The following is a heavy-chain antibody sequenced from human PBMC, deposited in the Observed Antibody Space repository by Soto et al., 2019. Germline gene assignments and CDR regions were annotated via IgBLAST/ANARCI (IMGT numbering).Heavy chain of an antibody. CDR3: AKGGWLDV. CDR1: GFSFSTYE. CDR2: INPSSGTT. V-gene: IGHV3-23*01. D-gene: IGHD2-15*01. J-gene: IGHJ6*02. Sequence: EVQLLESGGGLVQPGGSLRLACDASGFSFSTYEMTWARQAPGKGLEWVAFINPSSGTTHYADSVKGRFTISRDNSKDTLYLQLTRLRVEGTAVYYCAKGGWLDVWGQGTTVTVSS.